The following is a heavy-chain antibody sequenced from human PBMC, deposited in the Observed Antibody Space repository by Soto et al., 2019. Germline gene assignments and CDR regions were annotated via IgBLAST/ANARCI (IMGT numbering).Heavy chain of an antibody. CDR2: ISSSSSYI. D-gene: IGHD3-10*01. V-gene: IGHV3-21*01. Sequence: GSLRLSCAASGFTFSSYSMNWVRQAPGKGLEWVSSISSSSSYIYYADSVKGRFTISRDNAKNSLYLQMNSLRAEDTAVYYCARDLRYYYGSGSSGPTYGMDVWGQGTTVTVSS. J-gene: IGHJ6*02. CDR1: GFTFSSYS. CDR3: ARDLRYYYGSGSSGPTYGMDV.